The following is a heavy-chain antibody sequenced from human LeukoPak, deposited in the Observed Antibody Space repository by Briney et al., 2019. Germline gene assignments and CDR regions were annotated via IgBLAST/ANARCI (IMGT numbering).Heavy chain of an antibody. Sequence: GGSLRLSCASSGSTLRSYSMNGGPHAPGKGLEGGSSISSSSSYRYYPDAVKGRFTIPREHAKISLYLQMNSLRAEATAVYYCARGDSSGWYGDGEYWGQGTLVTVSS. CDR3: ARGDSSGWYGDGEY. CDR1: GSTLRSYS. D-gene: IGHD6-19*01. V-gene: IGHV3-21*01. J-gene: IGHJ4*02. CDR2: ISSSSSYR.